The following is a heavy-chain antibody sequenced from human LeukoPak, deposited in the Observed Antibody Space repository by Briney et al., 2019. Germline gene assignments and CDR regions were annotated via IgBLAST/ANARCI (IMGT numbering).Heavy chain of an antibody. CDR3: AKDRGRDLAYCGGDCSPDDAFDI. CDR2: ISGSGGST. CDR1: GFTFSSYA. Sequence: PGGSLRLSCAASGFTFSSYAMSWVRQAPGKGLEWVSAISGSGGSTYYADSVKGRFTISRDNSKNTLYLQMNSLRAEDTAVYYCAKDRGRDLAYCGGDCSPDDAFDIWGQGTMVTVSS. V-gene: IGHV3-23*01. J-gene: IGHJ3*02. D-gene: IGHD2-21*02.